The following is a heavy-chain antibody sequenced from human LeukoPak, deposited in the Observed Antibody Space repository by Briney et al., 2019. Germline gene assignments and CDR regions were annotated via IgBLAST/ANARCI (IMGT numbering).Heavy chain of an antibody. J-gene: IGHJ5*01. CDR2: ISWNSGSL. Sequence: LPGGSLRLSCAASGFTFDEYAMHWVRQAPGKGLEWVSTISWNSGSLGYADSVKGRSTISRDNAKNSLYLQMNSLRAEDTALYYCAKAVTYYDFWSGFYSWGQGTLVTVSS. CDR1: GFTFDEYA. V-gene: IGHV3-9*01. CDR3: AKAVTYYDFWSGFYS. D-gene: IGHD3-3*01.